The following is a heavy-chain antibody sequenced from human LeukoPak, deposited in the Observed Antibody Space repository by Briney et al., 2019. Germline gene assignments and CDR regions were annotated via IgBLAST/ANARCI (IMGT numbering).Heavy chain of an antibody. CDR2: IIPIFGTA. J-gene: IGHJ6*02. V-gene: IGHV1-69*13. CDR3: ARPLDTAMTYYGMDV. D-gene: IGHD5-18*01. CDR1: GGTFSSYA. Sequence: SVKVSCTASGGTFSSYAISWVRQAPGQGLEWMGGIIPIFGTANYAQKFQGRVTITADESTSTAYMELSSLRSEDTAVYYCARPLDTAMTYYGMDVWGQGTTVTVSS.